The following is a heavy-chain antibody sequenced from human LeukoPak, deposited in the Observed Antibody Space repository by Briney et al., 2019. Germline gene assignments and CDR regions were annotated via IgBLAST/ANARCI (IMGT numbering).Heavy chain of an antibody. CDR2: TYYRSKWYN. Sequence: SQTLSLTCAISGDSVSSNSAAWNWIRQSPSRGLEWLGRTYYRSKWYNDYAVSVKSRITINPDTSKNQFSLQLNSVTPEDTAVYYCARGPIEAAAPPYLYYGMDVWGKGTTVTVSS. J-gene: IGHJ6*04. CDR1: GDSVSSNSAA. CDR3: ARGPIEAAAPPYLYYGMDV. D-gene: IGHD6-13*01. V-gene: IGHV6-1*01.